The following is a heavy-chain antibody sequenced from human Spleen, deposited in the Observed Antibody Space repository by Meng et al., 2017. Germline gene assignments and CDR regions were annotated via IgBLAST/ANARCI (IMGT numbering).Heavy chain of an antibody. CDR1: GWSFSDYY. CDR3: ARGPTTMAHDFDY. J-gene: IGHJ4*02. Sequence: QVQLQQWGEGLLKPSEPLSLTCVVSGWSFSDYYWSWIRQPPGKGLEWIGEINHSGSTNYNPSLESRATISVDTSQNNLSLKLSSVTAADSAVYYCARGPTTMAHDFDYWGQGTLVTVSS. D-gene: IGHD4-11*01. CDR2: INHSGST. V-gene: IGHV4-34*01.